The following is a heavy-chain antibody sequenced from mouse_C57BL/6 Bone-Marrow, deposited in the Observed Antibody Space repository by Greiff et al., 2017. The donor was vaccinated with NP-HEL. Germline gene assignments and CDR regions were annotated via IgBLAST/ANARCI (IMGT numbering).Heavy chain of an antibody. CDR3: ARSAYYSNYGFAY. CDR1: GYSITSDY. CDR2: ISYSGST. Sequence: VQLQQSGPGLAKPSQTLSLTCSVTGYSITSDYWNWIRKFPGNKLEYMGYISYSGSTYYTPSLKSRISITRDTSKNQYYLQLNSVTTEDTATYYCARSAYYSNYGFAYWGQGTLVTVSA. J-gene: IGHJ3*01. D-gene: IGHD2-5*01. V-gene: IGHV3-8*01.